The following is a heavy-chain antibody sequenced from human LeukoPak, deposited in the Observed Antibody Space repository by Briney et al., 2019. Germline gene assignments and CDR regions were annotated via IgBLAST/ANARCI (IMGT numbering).Heavy chain of an antibody. CDR2: ISGGGVTT. J-gene: IGHJ6*02. CDR1: GFTSIAYA. CDR3: AKVSGGGLYYDGMDV. V-gene: IGHV3-23*01. Sequence: PGGSLRLSCVGSGFTSIAYALTWARQAPGKGLEWVSGISGGGVTTYYADSVKGRFTISRDSSKNTLYLQMNSLRAEDTAVYYCAKVSGGGLYYDGMDVWGQGTTVTVSS. D-gene: IGHD1-14*01.